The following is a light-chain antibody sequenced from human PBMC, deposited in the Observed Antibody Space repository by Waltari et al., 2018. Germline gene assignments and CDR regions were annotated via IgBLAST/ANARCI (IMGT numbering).Light chain of an antibody. Sequence: DIQMIQSPSTLSASVGDRVTITCRASQSISSWFAWYQQKPGKAPKILIYKLSSLESGVPSRFSGSGSRTEFTLTISCRQPDDFATSYCQRYNSYPFAFGSGTKVDIK. CDR2: KLS. V-gene: IGKV1-5*03. J-gene: IGKJ3*01. CDR3: QRYNSYPFA. CDR1: QSISSW.